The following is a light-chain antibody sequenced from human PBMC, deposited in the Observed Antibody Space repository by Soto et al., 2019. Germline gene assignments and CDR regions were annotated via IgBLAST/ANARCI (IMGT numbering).Light chain of an antibody. J-gene: IGLJ2*01. Sequence: SYELTQPPSVSVSPGQTASITCSGDKLGDKYACWYQQKPGQSPVLVIYQDSKRPSGIPERFSGSNSWNTATLTISGTQAMDEAYYYWQAWDSSFVVFGGGTQLTVL. CDR3: QAWDSSFVV. CDR1: KLGDKY. CDR2: QDS. V-gene: IGLV3-1*01.